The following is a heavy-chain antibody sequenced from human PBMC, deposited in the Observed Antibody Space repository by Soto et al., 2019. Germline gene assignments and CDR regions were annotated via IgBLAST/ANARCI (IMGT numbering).Heavy chain of an antibody. CDR2: IDWDDDK. D-gene: IGHD6-13*01. V-gene: IGHV2-70*11. Sequence: AGPMLVNPAQTVTLTCTFSRFSLSPSGRWVSWIRQPPGKALGWLARIDWDDDKYYSTSLKTRLTISNDTSKTQVVLTMTNMDPVATAMYYCARHGTFQGMHIHLDYYGMDVWGQGTTVTVSS. J-gene: IGHJ6*02. CDR1: RFSLSPSGRW. CDR3: ARHGTFQGMHIHLDYYGMDV.